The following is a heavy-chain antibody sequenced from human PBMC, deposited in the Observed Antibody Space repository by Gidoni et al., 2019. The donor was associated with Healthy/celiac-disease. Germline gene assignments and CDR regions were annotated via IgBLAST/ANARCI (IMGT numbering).Heavy chain of an antibody. CDR1: GYTFTRYG. Sequence: QVQLVQSGAEVKKPGASVTLPCTASGYTFTRYGIRWVRQAPGQGLEWMGWISAYNGNTNYAQKLQGRVTRNTDTSTSTAYMELRSRRSDDTAVYYCARDNPTTVTLTVWGQGTLVTVSS. V-gene: IGHV1-18*04. D-gene: IGHD4-17*01. CDR3: ARDNPTTVTLTV. J-gene: IGHJ4*02. CDR2: ISAYNGNT.